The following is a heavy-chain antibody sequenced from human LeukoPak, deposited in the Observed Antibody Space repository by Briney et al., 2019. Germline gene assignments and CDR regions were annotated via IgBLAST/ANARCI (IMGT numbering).Heavy chain of an antibody. J-gene: IGHJ4*02. CDR2: ISGIGGTT. CDR3: AKPLDLRLGYYFDY. CDR1: GVAFSSYA. Sequence: GGSLRLSCAASGVAFSSYAMSWVPQSPGNRLEWVSGISGIGGTTYYAYSVKVQFTISRANSKTTLYLPMNSPRAQDRAVYYCAKPLDLRLGYYFDYWGQGTLVTVSS. D-gene: IGHD1-7*01. V-gene: IGHV3-23*01.